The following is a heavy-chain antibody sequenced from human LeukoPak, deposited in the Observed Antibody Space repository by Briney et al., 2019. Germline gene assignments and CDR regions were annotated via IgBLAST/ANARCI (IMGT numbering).Heavy chain of an antibody. J-gene: IGHJ4*02. CDR3: AAIPTYYYDSS. V-gene: IGHV1-69*05. D-gene: IGHD3-22*01. CDR2: IIPIFGTA. CDR1: GGAFSSYA. Sequence: SVKASCKASGGAFSSYAISWVRQAPGQGLEWMGGIIPIFGTANYAQKFQERVTITRDMSTSTAYMELSSLRSEDTAVYYCAAIPTYYYDSSWGQGTLVTVSS.